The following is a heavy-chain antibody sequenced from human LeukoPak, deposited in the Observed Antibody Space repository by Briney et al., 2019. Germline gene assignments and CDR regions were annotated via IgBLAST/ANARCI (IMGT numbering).Heavy chain of an antibody. CDR3: ATHRGDYHYMDV. CDR2: IYYDGSDQ. D-gene: IGHD3-10*01. J-gene: IGHJ6*03. V-gene: IGHV3-33*01. Sequence: GTSLRLSCAASGLTFRNYGMNWVRQAPGKGLEWLAMIYYDGSDQSYADSVRGRFTISRDNSKNMLYLQLSSLRAEDSAMYFCATHRGDYHYMDVWGKGTTVSV. CDR1: GLTFRNYG.